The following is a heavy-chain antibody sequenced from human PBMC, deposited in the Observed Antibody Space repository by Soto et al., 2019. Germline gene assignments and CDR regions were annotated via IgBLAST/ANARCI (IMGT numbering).Heavy chain of an antibody. D-gene: IGHD3-22*01. V-gene: IGHV1-18*01. J-gene: IGHJ5*02. CDR3: AKTPHYDSSGYYSWFDP. CDR1: GYTFTSYD. CDR2: ISAYNGNT. Sequence: GASVKVSCKASGYTFTSYDINWVRQAPGQGLEWMGWISAYNGNTNYAQKPQGRVTMTTETSTRTAYMELRSLRSDDTAVYYCAKTPHYDSSGYYSWFDPWGQGTLVTVSS.